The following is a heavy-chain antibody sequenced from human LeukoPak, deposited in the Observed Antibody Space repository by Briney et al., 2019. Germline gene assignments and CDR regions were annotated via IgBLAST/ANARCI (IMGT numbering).Heavy chain of an antibody. CDR1: VYTFSDYY. D-gene: IGHD5-12*01. Sequence: ASVKVSCTTSVYTFSDYYINWVRQAPGQGLEWMGWINPNSGGTNFAQSFQGRVTMTRDTSISTAYMELSSLRSEDTAVYYCAREGGYHKSSYYYGMDVWGQGTTVTVSS. CDR2: INPNSGGT. V-gene: IGHV1-2*02. J-gene: IGHJ6*02. CDR3: AREGGYHKSSYYYGMDV.